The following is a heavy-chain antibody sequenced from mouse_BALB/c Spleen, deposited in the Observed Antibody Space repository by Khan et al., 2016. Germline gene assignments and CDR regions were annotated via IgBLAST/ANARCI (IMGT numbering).Heavy chain of an antibody. Sequence: QVQLQQSGAELAKPGASVKMSCKASGYTFTSYWMHWVKQRPGQGLEWVGYINPSTGYTEYNQKFKDKATLTADKSSSTAYMQQSSRPSKDSAVYCCARGHCYAMEYWGQGASVAVA. CDR2: INPSTGYT. J-gene: IGHJ4*01. CDR3: ARGHCYAMEY. V-gene: IGHV1-7*01. CDR1: GYTFTSYW.